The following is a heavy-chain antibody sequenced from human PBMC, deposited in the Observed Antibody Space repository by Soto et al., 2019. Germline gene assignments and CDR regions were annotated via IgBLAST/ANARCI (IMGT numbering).Heavy chain of an antibody. CDR2: INAGNGNT. V-gene: IGHV1-3*01. D-gene: IGHD3-9*01. J-gene: IGHJ4*02. CDR3: ASAGSPYIDCSHYYLDD. CDR1: GYTFTSYA. Sequence: ASLMVSCKASGYTFTSYAMDWVRQAPGQRWVWMGWINAGNGNTKYSQKFQGRATITRDTSASTAYMELSSLRSEDTAVYYCASAGSPYIDCSHYYLDDWGQGTPVTVSS.